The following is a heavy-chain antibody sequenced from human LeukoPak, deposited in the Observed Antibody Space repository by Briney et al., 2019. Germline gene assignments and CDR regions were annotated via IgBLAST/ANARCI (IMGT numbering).Heavy chain of an antibody. CDR1: GFTFSSYS. CDR2: ISSSSSYI. V-gene: IGHV3-21*01. Sequence: GGSLRLSCAASGFTFSSYSMNWVRQAPGKGLEWVSSISSSSSYICYADSVKGRFTISRDNAKNSLYLQMNSLRAEDTAVYYCARGWDIVLVVYAYMDVWGKGTTVTVSS. CDR3: ARGWDIVLVVYAYMDV. D-gene: IGHD2-8*02. J-gene: IGHJ6*03.